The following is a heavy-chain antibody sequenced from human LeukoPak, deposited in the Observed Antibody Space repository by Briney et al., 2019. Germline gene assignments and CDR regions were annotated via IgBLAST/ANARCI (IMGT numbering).Heavy chain of an antibody. D-gene: IGHD6-13*01. J-gene: IGHJ4*02. CDR3: ARVVRIAAAGQFDY. CDR2: IYYSGST. V-gene: IGHV4-31*11. CDR1: GGSFSGYY. Sequence: ASETLSLTCAVYGGSFSGYYWSWIRQHPGKGLEWIGYIYYSGSTYYNPSLKSRVTISVDTSKNQFSLKLSSVTAADTAVYYCARVVRIAAAGQFDYWGQGTLVTVSS.